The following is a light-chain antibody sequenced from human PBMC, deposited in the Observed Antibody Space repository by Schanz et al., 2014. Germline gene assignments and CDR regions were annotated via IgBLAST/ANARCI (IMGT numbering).Light chain of an antibody. CDR3: CSYAGSNNWRV. V-gene: IGLV2-23*01. Sequence: QSALTQPASVSGSPGQSVTISCTATSSDVGSYNLVSWFQQHPGKAPKLMVYEGSKRPSGVSNRFSGSKSGNTASLTISGVQAEDEADYYCCSYAGSNNWRVFGGGTKLTVL. CDR2: EGS. J-gene: IGLJ2*01. CDR1: SSDVGSYNL.